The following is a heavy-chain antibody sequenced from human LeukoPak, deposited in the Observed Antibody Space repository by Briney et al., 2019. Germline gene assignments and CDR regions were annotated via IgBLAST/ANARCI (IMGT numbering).Heavy chain of an antibody. Sequence: ASVKVSCKASTDTFTDYYLHWVRQAPGQGPEWMGRINLNTGGTNYAHKFRDRVTITRDTSISTAYMELGSMRSDDTAVYFCAREKYFDTSGYPRQAFDVWGRGTMVSVSS. V-gene: IGHV1-2*06. CDR3: AREKYFDTSGYPRQAFDV. J-gene: IGHJ3*01. CDR1: TDTFTDYY. D-gene: IGHD3-22*01. CDR2: INLNTGGT.